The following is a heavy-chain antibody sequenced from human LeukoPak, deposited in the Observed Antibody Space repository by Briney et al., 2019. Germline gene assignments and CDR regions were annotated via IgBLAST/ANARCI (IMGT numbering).Heavy chain of an antibody. CDR3: ARVSTVTIDY. V-gene: IGHV1-69*04. CDR2: IVPILGIA. CDR1: GGTFSSYA. D-gene: IGHD4-17*01. J-gene: IGHJ4*02. Sequence: ASVKVSCKASGGTFSSYAISWVRQAPAQGLEWMGRIVPILGIANYAQKFQGRVTITADKSTSTAYMELSSLRSEDTAVYYCARVSTVTIDYWGQGTLVTVSS.